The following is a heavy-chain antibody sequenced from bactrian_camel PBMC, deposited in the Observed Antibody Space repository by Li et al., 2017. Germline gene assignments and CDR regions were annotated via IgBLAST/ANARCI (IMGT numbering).Heavy chain of an antibody. Sequence: HVQLVESGGGSVQAGGSLTLSCAASGDTYRPFCMGWFRQIPGKEREEVAMIKTYSSGTYYAEAVKGRFSISLDNENTAILQMNNLTREDTGVYYCTAESGAVYCSGDHCYCGRGPFSGRGQGTQVTVS. CDR1: GDTYRPFC. J-gene: IGHJ4*01. CDR3: TAESGAVYCSGDHCYCGRGPFSG. D-gene: IGHD2*01. V-gene: IGHV3-2*01. CDR2: IKTYSSGT.